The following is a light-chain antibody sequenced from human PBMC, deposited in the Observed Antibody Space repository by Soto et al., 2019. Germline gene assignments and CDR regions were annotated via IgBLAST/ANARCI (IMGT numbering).Light chain of an antibody. J-gene: IGKJ4*01. CDR3: QQVNVYPST. CDR1: QSIVTY. Sequence: DIQMTQSPSSLSASVGDRVTITCRASQSIVTYLNWYLQKPGKAPKLLIYDASTLHSGVPSRFSGGGSGTDFTLTISSLQPEDFATYYCQQVNVYPSTFGGGTQLDIK. V-gene: IGKV1-39*01. CDR2: DAS.